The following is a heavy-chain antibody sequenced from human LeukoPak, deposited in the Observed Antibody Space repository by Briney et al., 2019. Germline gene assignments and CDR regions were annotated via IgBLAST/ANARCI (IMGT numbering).Heavy chain of an antibody. J-gene: IGHJ3*02. CDR3: ARRGIGYQHDAFDI. Sequence: SETLSLTCAVYGGSFSAYYWSWIRQPPGKGLEWIGEINHSGSTNYNPSLKSRVTISVDTSKNQFSLKLSSVTAADTAVYYCARRGIGYQHDAFDIWGQGTMVTVSS. CDR2: INHSGST. CDR1: GGSFSAYY. V-gene: IGHV4-34*01. D-gene: IGHD3-22*01.